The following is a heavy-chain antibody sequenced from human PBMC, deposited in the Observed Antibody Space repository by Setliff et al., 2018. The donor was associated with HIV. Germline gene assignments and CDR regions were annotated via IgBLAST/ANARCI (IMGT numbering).Heavy chain of an antibody. Sequence: GESLKISCKGFGYSFTNFLIGWARQMPGKGLEWMGIVSPGDSGTSYSPSFQGQVTISADKSMDTAYLQWSSLKASDTAMYYCARPQGGGFDSWGQGTLVTVSS. CDR1: GYSFTNFL. J-gene: IGHJ4*02. V-gene: IGHV5-51*01. D-gene: IGHD3-16*01. CDR2: VSPGDSGT. CDR3: ARPQGGGFDS.